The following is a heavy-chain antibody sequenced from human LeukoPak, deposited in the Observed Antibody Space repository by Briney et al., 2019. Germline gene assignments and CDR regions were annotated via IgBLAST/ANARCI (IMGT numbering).Heavy chain of an antibody. V-gene: IGHV1-69*01. D-gene: IGHD4-17*01. J-gene: IGHJ4*02. CDR1: GGTFSSYA. CDR3: AREEGDYGDYVNY. Sequence: ASVKASCKASGGTFSSYAISWVRQAPGQGLEWMGGIIPIFGTANYAQKFQGRVTITADESTSTAYMELSSLRSEDTAVYYCAREEGDYGDYVNYWGQGTLVTVSS. CDR2: IIPIFGTA.